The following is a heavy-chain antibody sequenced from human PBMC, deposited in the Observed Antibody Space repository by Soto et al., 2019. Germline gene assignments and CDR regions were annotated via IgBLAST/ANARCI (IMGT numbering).Heavy chain of an antibody. J-gene: IGHJ4*02. CDR3: AKGTRGSGSYYFFEY. Sequence: PSETLSLTCAVSDGSISSGGYSWSWIQQPPGKGLEWIGYIYHSGSTYYNPSLKGRVTISVDRSKNQFSLKLSSVTAADTAVYYCAKGTRGSGSYYFFEYWGQGTLVTVSS. CDR1: DGSISSGGYS. CDR2: IYHSGST. V-gene: IGHV4-30-2*01. D-gene: IGHD3-10*01.